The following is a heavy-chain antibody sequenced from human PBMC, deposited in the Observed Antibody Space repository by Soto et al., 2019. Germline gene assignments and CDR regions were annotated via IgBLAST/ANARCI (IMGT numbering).Heavy chain of an antibody. CDR2: IKEDGSEK. J-gene: IGHJ3*02. CDR3: ARDGLPFALDI. CDR1: GFTLSSHW. V-gene: IGHV3-7*03. Sequence: LRLSCAASGFTLSSHWMSWVRQAPGKGLAWVAKIKEDGSEKNYGDSVKGRFTISRDNAKNSLYLQMNSLRAEDTAVYYCARDGLPFALDIWGQGTMVTVS. D-gene: IGHD3-16*01.